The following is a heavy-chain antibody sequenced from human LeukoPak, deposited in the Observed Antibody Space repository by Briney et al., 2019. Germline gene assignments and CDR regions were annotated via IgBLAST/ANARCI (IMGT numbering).Heavy chain of an antibody. Sequence: SETLSLTCTVSGGSISSYYWSWIRQPPGKGLEWIGYIYYSGSTNYNPSLKSRVTISVDTSKNQFSLKLSTVTAADTAVYYCARHAYGGTLNWFDPWGQGTLVTVSS. D-gene: IGHD4-23*01. CDR3: ARHAYGGTLNWFDP. V-gene: IGHV4-59*08. CDR1: GGSISSYY. J-gene: IGHJ5*02. CDR2: IYYSGST.